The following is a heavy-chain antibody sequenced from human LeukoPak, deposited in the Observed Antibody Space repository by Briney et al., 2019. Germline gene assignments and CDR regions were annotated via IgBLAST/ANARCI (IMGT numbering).Heavy chain of an antibody. J-gene: IGHJ3*01. V-gene: IGHV4-38-2*02. Sequence: SETLSLTCTVSGYSRTSGYYWGWIRQPPGKGLEWIASIFHSGSTFYNPSVKSRVTISVDTSKNQFSLTLRSVTAADTAVYYCARETEKQWQYWGQGTMATVSS. D-gene: IGHD6-19*01. CDR3: ARETEKQWQY. CDR2: IFHSGST. CDR1: GYSRTSGYY.